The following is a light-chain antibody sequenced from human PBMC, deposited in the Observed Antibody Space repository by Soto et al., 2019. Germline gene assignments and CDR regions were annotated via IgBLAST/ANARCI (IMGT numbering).Light chain of an antibody. J-gene: IGKJ4*01. CDR1: QSVTSN. V-gene: IGKV3D-11*02. CDR2: GAS. Sequence: EIVLTQSPATLSLSPGEEATLSCRASQSVTSNLAWYQQKPGQAPRLLIYGASTRATGIPAKFSGTASATGTDFPLTSSSLEPEDFAVYYCQQRSKRQLTFGGVKKVEI. CDR3: QQRSKRQLT.